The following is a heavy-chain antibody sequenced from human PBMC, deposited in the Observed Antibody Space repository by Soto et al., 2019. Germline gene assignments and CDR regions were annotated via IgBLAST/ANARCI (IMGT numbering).Heavy chain of an antibody. CDR3: AKEGAGYYDFWSGATNWFDP. Sequence: GGSLRLSCAASGFTFSSYAMSWVRQAPGKGLEWVSSISSSSSYIYYADSVKGRFTISRDNAKNSLYLQMNSLRAEDTAVYYCAKEGAGYYDFWSGATNWFDPWGQGTLVTVSS. J-gene: IGHJ5*02. CDR2: ISSSSSYI. V-gene: IGHV3-21*01. D-gene: IGHD3-3*01. CDR1: GFTFSSYA.